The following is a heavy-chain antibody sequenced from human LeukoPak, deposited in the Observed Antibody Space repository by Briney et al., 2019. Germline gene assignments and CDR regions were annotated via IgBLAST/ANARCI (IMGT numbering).Heavy chain of an antibody. CDR3: ARGSGDWTYYFDY. Sequence: SETLSLTCTVSGYSISSGYLWGWIRQPPGKGQEWIGSTYHGGTTYSNPSLKSRVIISEDTSKNQFSLKLSSVTAADTAVYYCARGSGDWTYYFDYWGQGTLVTVSS. CDR1: GYSISSGYL. CDR2: TYHGGTT. J-gene: IGHJ4*02. D-gene: IGHD2-21*02. V-gene: IGHV4-38-2*02.